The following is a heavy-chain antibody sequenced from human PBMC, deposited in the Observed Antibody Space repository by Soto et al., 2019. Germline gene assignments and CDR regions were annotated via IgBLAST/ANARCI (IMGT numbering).Heavy chain of an antibody. J-gene: IGHJ4*02. CDR1: GFTFTNYA. CDR2: SSGSGSGGST. Sequence: EVQLLESGGGLVQPGGSLRLSCAASGFTFTNYAMTWVRQAPGKGLEWVSISSGSGSGGSTNYADSVKGRFTISRDNSKNTLYLPMNGLRVEDTAVYYCAKERHDYRNYVFDYWGQGTLVTVSS. V-gene: IGHV3-23*01. D-gene: IGHD4-4*01. CDR3: AKERHDYRNYVFDY.